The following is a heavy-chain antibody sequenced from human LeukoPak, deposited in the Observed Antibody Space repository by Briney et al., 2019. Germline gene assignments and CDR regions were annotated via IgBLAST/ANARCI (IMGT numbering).Heavy chain of an antibody. CDR1: GGSMTTHH. CDR2: VFDSGRT. J-gene: IGHJ4*02. D-gene: IGHD5-18*01. CDR3: TTIKRGNIFGYFDF. Sequence: SETLSLTCTVSGGSMTTHHWNWIRQTPGMGLEWIGYVFDSGRTKENPSPKSRVTLLADTSKNQLSLRLSSVTAADTAVYYCTTIKRGNIFGYFDFWGQGILVTVSS. V-gene: IGHV4-59*11.